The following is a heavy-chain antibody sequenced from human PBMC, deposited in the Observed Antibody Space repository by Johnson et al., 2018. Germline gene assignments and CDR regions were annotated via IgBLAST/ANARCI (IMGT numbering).Heavy chain of an antibody. CDR1: GGTFNSYA. J-gene: IGHJ6*02. CDR3: ASGGDCRGGNCSPLGYQGMDV. V-gene: IGHV1-69*01. D-gene: IGHD2-15*01. CDR2: IIPIFDTA. Sequence: QVQLVQSGAEVKKPGSSVKVSCKASGGTFNSYAISWVRQAPGQGLEWMGGIIPIFDTANYAQKFQGRVTITADESTGTAYMGLSGLRAEGTAVNYCASGGDCRGGNCSPLGYQGMDVWGQGTTVTVSS.